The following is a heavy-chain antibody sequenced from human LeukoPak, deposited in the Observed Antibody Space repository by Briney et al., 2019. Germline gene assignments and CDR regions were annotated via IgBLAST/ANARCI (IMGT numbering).Heavy chain of an antibody. CDR1: GFTFSSYW. CDR2: INSDGSST. Sequence: GGSLRLSCAASGFTFSSYWMHWVRQAPGKGLVWVSRINSDGSSTSYADSVKGRFTISRDNAKNTLYLQMNTLRAEDTAVYSCARGADGVSSNSRGWFDPWGQGILVTVSS. CDR3: ARGADGVSSNSRGWFDP. J-gene: IGHJ5*02. V-gene: IGHV3-74*01. D-gene: IGHD2-15*01.